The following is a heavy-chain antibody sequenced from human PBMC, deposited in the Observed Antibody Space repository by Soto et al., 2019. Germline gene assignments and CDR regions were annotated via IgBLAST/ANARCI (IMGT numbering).Heavy chain of an antibody. D-gene: IGHD3-3*01. CDR3: TREGYDFWSGYSMDV. Sequence: GGSLRLSCAASGFTFSGSAMHCVRQASGKGLEWVGRIRSKANSYATAYAASVKGRFTISRDDSKNTAYLQMNSLKTEDTAVYYCTREGYDFWSGYSMDVWGQGTTVTVSS. CDR2: IRSKANSYAT. CDR1: GFTFSGSA. J-gene: IGHJ6*02. V-gene: IGHV3-73*01.